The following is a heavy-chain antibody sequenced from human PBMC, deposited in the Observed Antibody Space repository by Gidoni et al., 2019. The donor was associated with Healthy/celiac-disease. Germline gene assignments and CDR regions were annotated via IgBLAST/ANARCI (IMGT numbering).Heavy chain of an antibody. Sequence: EVQLLESGGGLVQPGGSLRLSCAASGFTFSSYAMSWVRQAPGKGLEWVSAISGSGGSTYYADSVKGRFTISRDNSKNTLYLQMNSLRAGDTAVYYCAKEDKNCSGGSCYWYFQHWGQGTLVTVSS. CDR1: GFTFSSYA. J-gene: IGHJ1*01. CDR3: AKEDKNCSGGSCYWYFQH. CDR2: ISGSGGST. V-gene: IGHV3-23*01. D-gene: IGHD2-15*01.